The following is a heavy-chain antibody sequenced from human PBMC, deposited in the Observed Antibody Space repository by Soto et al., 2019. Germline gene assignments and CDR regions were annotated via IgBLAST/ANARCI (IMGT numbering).Heavy chain of an antibody. CDR2: ISYDGKKT. CDR1: GFTFSSYA. J-gene: IGHJ4*02. Sequence: QVQVVESGGGVVQPGRSLRLSCAASGFTFSSYAMHWVRQAPGKGLEWVALISYDGKKTYYADSVKGRFTMSRDNPKNVVFLQMNSLRDEDTAVYHCARQWVERGVIIKGAYDHWGQGTLVTVSS. D-gene: IGHD3-10*01. CDR3: ARQWVERGVIIKGAYDH. V-gene: IGHV3-30*04.